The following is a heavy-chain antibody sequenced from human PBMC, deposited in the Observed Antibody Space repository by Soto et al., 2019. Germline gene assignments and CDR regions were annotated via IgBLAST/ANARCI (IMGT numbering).Heavy chain of an antibody. CDR3: ARRERAAGTDWWFDP. V-gene: IGHV4-39*01. Sequence: SETLSLTCTVSGGSLSSSSFHWGWIRQPPGKGLEWIGSIYYSGSTYYSPSLKRRVTISVATSKNQFSLKLSSVTAADAAVYYCARRERAAGTDWWFDPWGQGTLVTVSS. CDR2: IYYSGST. J-gene: IGHJ5*02. CDR1: GGSLSSSSFH. D-gene: IGHD6-13*01.